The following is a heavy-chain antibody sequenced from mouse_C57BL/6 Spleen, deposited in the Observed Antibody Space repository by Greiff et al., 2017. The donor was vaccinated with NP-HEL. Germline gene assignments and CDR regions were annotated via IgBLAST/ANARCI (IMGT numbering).Heavy chain of an antibody. V-gene: IGHV5-17*01. CDR3: ASNWDKFAY. CDR2: ISSGSSTI. D-gene: IGHD4-1*01. CDR1: GFTFSDYG. Sequence: EVQLVESGGGLVKPGGSLKLSCAASGFTFSDYGMHWVRQAPEKGLEWVAYISSGSSTIYYADTVKGRFTISRDNAKNTLFLQMTSLRSEDTAMYYCASNWDKFAYWGQGTLVTVSA. J-gene: IGHJ3*01.